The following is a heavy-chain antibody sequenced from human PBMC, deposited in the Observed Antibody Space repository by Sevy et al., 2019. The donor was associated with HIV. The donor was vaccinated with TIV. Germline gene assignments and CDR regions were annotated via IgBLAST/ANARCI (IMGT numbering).Heavy chain of an antibody. CDR3: XXXXXXXXXX. CDR2: ISXTXSI. Sequence: GGSLRLSCATSGXXFXVYSMYWVRQAPGKGLEWVSSISXTXSINYADSVKGRFTISRDNAKNSLYLQMNSLRADDTXXXXXXXXXXXXXXXWGXXXTVTVSX. V-gene: IGHV3-21*01. J-gene: IGHJ6*04. CDR1: GXXFXVYS.